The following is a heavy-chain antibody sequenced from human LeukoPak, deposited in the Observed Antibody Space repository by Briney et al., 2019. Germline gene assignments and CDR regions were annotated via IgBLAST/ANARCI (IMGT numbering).Heavy chain of an antibody. CDR2: ILWSGGST. J-gene: IGHJ6*04. V-gene: IGHV3-20*04. CDR3: AELGITMIGGV. CDR1: GFTFDDYG. D-gene: IGHD3-10*02. Sequence: GGSLRLSCAASGFTFDDYGMSWVRQAPGKGLEWVSGILWSGGSTGYAGSVKGRFTISRDNAKNSLYLQMNSLRAEDTAVYYCAELGITMIGGVWGKGTTVTISS.